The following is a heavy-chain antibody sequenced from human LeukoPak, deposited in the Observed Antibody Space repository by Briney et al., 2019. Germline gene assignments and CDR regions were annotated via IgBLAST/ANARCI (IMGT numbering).Heavy chain of an antibody. CDR2: ISGSGDST. CDR1: GFPFSSYW. J-gene: IGHJ6*02. D-gene: IGHD6-19*01. V-gene: IGHV3-23*01. Sequence: GGSLRLSCVASGFPFSSYWMTWVRQAPGKGLEWVSAISGSGDSTYYADSVKGRFTISRDNPKKTMYLQMNSLRAEDTAVYYCATRYQSSGWYYYGMDVWGQGTTVTVSS. CDR3: ATRYQSSGWYYYGMDV.